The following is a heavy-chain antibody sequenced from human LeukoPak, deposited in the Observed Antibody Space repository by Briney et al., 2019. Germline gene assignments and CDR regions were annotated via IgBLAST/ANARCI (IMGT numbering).Heavy chain of an antibody. Sequence: GGSLRLSCAASGFTFSSYGMHWVRQAPGKGLEWVAVISYDGSNKYYADSVKGRFTISRDNSKNTLYLQMNSLRAEDTAVYYCARGRGSFWYFDYWGQGTLVTVSS. CDR1: GFTFSSYG. V-gene: IGHV3-30*03. CDR2: ISYDGSNK. J-gene: IGHJ4*02. D-gene: IGHD1-26*01. CDR3: ARGRGSFWYFDY.